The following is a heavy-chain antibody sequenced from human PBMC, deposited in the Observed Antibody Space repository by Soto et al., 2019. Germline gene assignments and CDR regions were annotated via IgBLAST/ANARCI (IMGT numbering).Heavy chain of an antibody. V-gene: IGHV3-23*01. CDR2: ISGSGGST. J-gene: IGHJ6*02. CDR3: AKGSDLARYYYGMDV. CDR1: GFTFSSYA. D-gene: IGHD3-3*01. Sequence: LRLSCAASGFTFSSYAMSWVRQAPGKGLEWVSAISGSGGSTYYADSVKGRFTISRDNSKNTLYLQMNSLRAEDTAVYYCAKGSDLARYYYGMDVWGQGTTVTVSS.